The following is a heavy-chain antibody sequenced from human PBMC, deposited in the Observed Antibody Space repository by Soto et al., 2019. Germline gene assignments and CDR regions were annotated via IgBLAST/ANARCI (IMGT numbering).Heavy chain of an antibody. Sequence: ASVKVSCKASGYTFTGYYMHWVRQAPGQGLEWMGWISAYNGNTNYAQKLQGRVTMTTDTSTSTAYMELRSLRSDDTAVYYCARDADYIWGSYRPYYYYYMDVWGKGTTVTVSS. CDR1: GYTFTGYY. J-gene: IGHJ6*03. V-gene: IGHV1-18*04. CDR2: ISAYNGNT. D-gene: IGHD3-16*02. CDR3: ARDADYIWGSYRPYYYYYMDV.